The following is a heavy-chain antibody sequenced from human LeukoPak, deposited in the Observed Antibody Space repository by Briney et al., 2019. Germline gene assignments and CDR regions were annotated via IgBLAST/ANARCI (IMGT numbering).Heavy chain of an antibody. Sequence: SETLSLTCTVSGGSISSYYWSWIRQPPGKGLEWIGYIYYSGSTNYNPSLKSRVTISVDTSKNQFSLKLSSVTAADTAVYYCARVLGATMVRGVITKGHWFDPWGQGTLVTVSS. CDR2: IYYSGST. J-gene: IGHJ5*02. V-gene: IGHV4-59*01. CDR1: GGSISSYY. D-gene: IGHD3-10*01. CDR3: ARVLGATMVRGVITKGHWFDP.